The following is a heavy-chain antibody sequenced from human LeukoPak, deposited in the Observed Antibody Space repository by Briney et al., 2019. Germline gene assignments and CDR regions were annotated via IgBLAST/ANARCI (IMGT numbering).Heavy chain of an antibody. Sequence: PSETLSLTCTVSGGSISSSSYYWGWIRQPPGKGLEWIGSIYYSGSTYYNPSLKSRVTVSVDTSKNQFSLKLSSVTAADTAVYYCARLGTTTVAADYWGQGTLVTVSS. D-gene: IGHD4-23*01. CDR2: IYYSGST. J-gene: IGHJ4*02. CDR1: GGSISSSSYY. CDR3: ARLGTTTVAADY. V-gene: IGHV4-39*01.